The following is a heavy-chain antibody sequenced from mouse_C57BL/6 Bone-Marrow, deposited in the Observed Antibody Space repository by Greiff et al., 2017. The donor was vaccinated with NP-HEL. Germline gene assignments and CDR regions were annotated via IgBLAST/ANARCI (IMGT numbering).Heavy chain of an antibody. CDR1: GFNIKNTY. J-gene: IGHJ3*01. V-gene: IGHV14-3*01. CDR3: ARDYYVSSYNWFAD. Sequence: VQLQQSVAELVRPGASVKLSCTASGFNIKNTYMHWVKQRPEQGLEWIGRTDPANGNTKYAPKFQGKATITADTSSNSAYLQLSSLTSEDTAYYYCARDYYVSSYNWFADWGQGTLVTVAA. CDR2: TDPANGNT. D-gene: IGHD1-1*01.